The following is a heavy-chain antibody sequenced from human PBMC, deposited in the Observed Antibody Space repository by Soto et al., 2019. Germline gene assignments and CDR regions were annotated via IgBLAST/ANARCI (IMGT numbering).Heavy chain of an antibody. Sequence: ASVKVACKASGYTITRYYMHWGRQAPGQGLEWMGIIHPSGDGTTYAQKFQGRLTMTRDTSTSTLYMELSGLRSEDTAVYYCARVGGPLQVYFYYGMDVWGQGTTVTVSS. CDR3: ARVGGPLQVYFYYGMDV. CDR2: IHPSGDGT. J-gene: IGHJ6*02. CDR1: GYTITRYY. V-gene: IGHV1-46*01.